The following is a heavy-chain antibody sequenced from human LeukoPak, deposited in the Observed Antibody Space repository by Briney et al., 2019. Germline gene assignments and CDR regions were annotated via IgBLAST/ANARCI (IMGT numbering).Heavy chain of an antibody. CDR3: ARRGVLYREDYFDY. Sequence: IPSETLSLTCTVSGGSISSSSYYWGWIRQPPGKGLEWIGSIYYSGSTYYNPSLKSRVTISVDTSKNQFSLKLSSVTAADTAVYYCARRGVLYREDYFDYWGQGTLVTVSS. J-gene: IGHJ4*02. CDR1: GGSISSSSYY. V-gene: IGHV4-39*07. CDR2: IYYSGST. D-gene: IGHD2-8*01.